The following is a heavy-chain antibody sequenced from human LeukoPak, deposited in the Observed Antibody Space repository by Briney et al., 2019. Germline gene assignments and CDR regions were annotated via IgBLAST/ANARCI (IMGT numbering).Heavy chain of an antibody. CDR2: ISGSGGST. CDR1: GFTVSSNY. CDR3: AKAKVGAKRDYFDY. J-gene: IGHJ4*02. D-gene: IGHD1-26*01. Sequence: AGGSLRLSCAASGFTVSSNYMSWVRQAPGKGLEWVSAISGSGGSTYYADSVKGRFTISRDNSKNTLYLQMNSLRAEDTAVYYCAKAKVGAKRDYFDYWGQGTLVTVSS. V-gene: IGHV3-23*01.